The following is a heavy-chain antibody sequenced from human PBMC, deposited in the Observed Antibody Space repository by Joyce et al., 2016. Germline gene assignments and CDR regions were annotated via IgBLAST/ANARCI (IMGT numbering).Heavy chain of an antibody. CDR3: TKSSRTGYSTGWPDFEH. J-gene: IGHJ4*02. CDR2: MSFDGSNQ. D-gene: IGHD6-19*01. CDR1: GFTFSSYG. V-gene: IGHV3-30*18. Sequence: QVQLMESGGGVVQPGRSLRLSCAASGFTFSSYGMHWVRQAPGKGLEWGAGMSFDGSNQYYADSVKGRFTISRDNSKNTLFLQMNSLRAEDTAVYYCTKSSRTGYSTGWPDFEHWGQGTLLTVSS.